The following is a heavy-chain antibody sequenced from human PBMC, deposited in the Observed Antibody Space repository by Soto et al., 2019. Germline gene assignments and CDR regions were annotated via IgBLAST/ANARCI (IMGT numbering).Heavy chain of an antibody. CDR2: ISAYNGNT. V-gene: IGHV1-18*01. D-gene: IGHD6-19*01. Sequence: GASVKVSCKASGYTFTSYGISWVLQAPGQGLEWMGWISAYNGNTNYAQKLQGRVTMTTDTSTSTAYMELRSLRSDDTAVYYCARDRGYGWLWGMDVWGQGTTVTVSS. CDR1: GYTFTSYG. J-gene: IGHJ6*02. CDR3: ARDRGYGWLWGMDV.